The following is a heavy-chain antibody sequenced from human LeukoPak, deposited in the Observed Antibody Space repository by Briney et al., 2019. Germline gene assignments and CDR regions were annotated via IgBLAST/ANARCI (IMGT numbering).Heavy chain of an antibody. Sequence: SETLSLTCTVSGGSISSYYWSWIRQPPGKGLEWIGYIYYSGSTDYNPSLKSRVTISVDTSKNQFSLKLSSVTAADTAVYYCARGAYGDPTSFDYWGQGTLVTVSS. D-gene: IGHD4-17*01. V-gene: IGHV4-59*01. CDR3: ARGAYGDPTSFDY. J-gene: IGHJ4*02. CDR1: GGSISSYY. CDR2: IYYSGST.